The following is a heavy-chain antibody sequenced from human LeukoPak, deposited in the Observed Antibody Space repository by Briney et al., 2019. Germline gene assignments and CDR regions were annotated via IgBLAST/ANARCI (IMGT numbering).Heavy chain of an antibody. Sequence: GGSLRLSCTASGFIFSIFEMSWVRQAPGKGLQWVSYIDSSGNTRYYADAVKGRFTISRDNAQNSLYLQMNSLRVEDTAVYYCARSFRRYGMDVWGQGTTVTVSS. CDR2: IDSSGNTR. V-gene: IGHV3-48*03. CDR1: GFIFSIFE. J-gene: IGHJ6*02. CDR3: ARSFRRYGMDV. D-gene: IGHD3-16*02.